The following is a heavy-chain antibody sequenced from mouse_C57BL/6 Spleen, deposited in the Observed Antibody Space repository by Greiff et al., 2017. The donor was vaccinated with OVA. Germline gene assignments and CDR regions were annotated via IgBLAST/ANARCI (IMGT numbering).Heavy chain of an antibody. CDR2: IWSGGST. CDR1: GFSLTSYG. V-gene: IGHV2-4*01. Sequence: VQLQESGPGLVQPSQSLSITCTVSGFSLTSYGVHWVRQPPGKGLEWLGVIWSGGSTDYNAAFISRLSISKDNSKSQVFFKMNSLQADDTAIYYCAKGGIYYDYGFAYWGQGTLVTVSA. D-gene: IGHD2-4*01. J-gene: IGHJ3*01. CDR3: AKGGIYYDYGFAY.